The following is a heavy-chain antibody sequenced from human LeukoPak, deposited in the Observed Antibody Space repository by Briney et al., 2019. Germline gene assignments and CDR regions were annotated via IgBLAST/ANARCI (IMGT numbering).Heavy chain of an antibody. CDR3: ARDGHDSSGYYEDY. V-gene: IGHV1-2*02. Sequence: VASVKVSCKASGYTFTDYYIHWVRQAPGQGLEWMGWIKPNSGGTSYARKFQGRVTMTRDTSVSTAYMELSGLRSDDTAVYCCARDGHDSSGYYEDYWGQGTLVTVSS. CDR1: GYTFTDYY. J-gene: IGHJ4*02. CDR2: IKPNSGGT. D-gene: IGHD3-22*01.